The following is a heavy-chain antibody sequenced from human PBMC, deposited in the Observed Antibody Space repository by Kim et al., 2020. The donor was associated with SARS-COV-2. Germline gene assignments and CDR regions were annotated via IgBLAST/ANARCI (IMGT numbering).Heavy chain of an antibody. CDR1: GYTFTSYG. D-gene: IGHD3-9*01. Sequence: ASVKVSCKASGYTFTSYGISWVRQAPGQGLEWMGWISAYNGNTNYAQRLQGRVTMTTDTSTSTAYMELRSLISDDTAVYYCARDSKAYYDILSGYSDYSYGMDVWGQGTTVTVSS. CDR2: ISAYNGNT. V-gene: IGHV1-18*01. J-gene: IGHJ6*02. CDR3: ARDSKAYYDILSGYSDYSYGMDV.